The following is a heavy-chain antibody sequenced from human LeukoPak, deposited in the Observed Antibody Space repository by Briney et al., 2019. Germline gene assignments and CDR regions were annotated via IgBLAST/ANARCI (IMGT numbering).Heavy chain of an antibody. Sequence: ALVKVSCKASGYTFTSYYMHWVRQAPGQGLEWMGIINPSGGSTSYAQKFQGRVTMTRDTSTSTVYMELSSLRSEDTAVYYCARRGQGDYFDYWGQGTLVTVSS. CDR3: ARRGQGDYFDY. CDR2: INPSGGST. J-gene: IGHJ4*02. V-gene: IGHV1-46*01. CDR1: GYTFTSYY.